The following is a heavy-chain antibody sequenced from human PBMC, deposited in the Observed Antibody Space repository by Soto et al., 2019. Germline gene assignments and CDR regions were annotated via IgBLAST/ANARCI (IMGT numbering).Heavy chain of an antibody. CDR2: IYTSGST. CDR1: GGSISSYY. CDR3: ARSPPFDYVWGSYRNNWFDP. D-gene: IGHD3-16*02. V-gene: IGHV4-4*07. J-gene: IGHJ5*02. Sequence: SETLSLTCTVSGGSISSYYWSWIRQPAGKGLEWIGRIYTSGSTNYNPSLKSRVTMSVDTSKNQFSLKLSSVTAADTAVYYCARSPPFDYVWGSYRNNWFDPWGQGTLVTVSS.